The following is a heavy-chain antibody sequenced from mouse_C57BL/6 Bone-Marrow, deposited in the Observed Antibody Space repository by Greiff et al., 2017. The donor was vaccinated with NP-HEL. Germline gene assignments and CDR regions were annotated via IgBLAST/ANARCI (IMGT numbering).Heavy chain of an antibody. CDR1: GYEFSNYW. Sequence: QVQLKQSGAELVKPGASVKISCKASGYEFSNYWMNWVKQRPGKGLEWIGQIYPGDGYTNYNGKFKDKATLTADKSSSTAYMQLSRLTSEDSAVYFCARGAYWGQGTLVTVSA. CDR3: ARGAY. CDR2: IYPGDGYT. J-gene: IGHJ3*01. V-gene: IGHV1-80*01.